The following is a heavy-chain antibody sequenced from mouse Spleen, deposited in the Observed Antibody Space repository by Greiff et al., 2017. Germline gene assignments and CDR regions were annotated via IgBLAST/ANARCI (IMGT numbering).Heavy chain of an antibody. J-gene: IGHJ4*01. Sequence: EVQGVESGGGLVQPGGSRKLSCAASGFTFSSFGMHWVRQAPEKGLEWVAYISSGSSTIYYADTVKGRFTISRDNPKNTLFLQMTSLRSEDTAMYYCAREGSSYEGYAMDYWGQGTSVTVSS. CDR3: AREGSSYEGYAMDY. V-gene: IGHV5-17*02. CDR1: GFTFSSFG. CDR2: ISSGSSTI. D-gene: IGHD1-1*01.